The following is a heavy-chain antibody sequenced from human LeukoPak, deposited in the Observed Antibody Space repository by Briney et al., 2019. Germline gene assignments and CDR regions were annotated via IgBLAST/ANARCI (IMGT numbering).Heavy chain of an antibody. V-gene: IGHV4-59*08. Sequence: PSETLSLTCTVSGGPISSDYWSWIRQPPGKGLDWVGYIHYSGSTNYNPSLESRITISMDTSKNHFSLRLSSVTAADTAVYYCARLYHDSSAYFLDYWGQGTLVTVSS. CDR3: ARLYHDSSAYFLDY. D-gene: IGHD3-22*01. CDR1: GGPISSDY. J-gene: IGHJ4*02. CDR2: IHYSGST.